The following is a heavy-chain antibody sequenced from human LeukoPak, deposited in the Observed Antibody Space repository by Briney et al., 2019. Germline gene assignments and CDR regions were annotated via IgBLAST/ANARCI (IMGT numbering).Heavy chain of an antibody. V-gene: IGHV3-30-3*01. CDR3: ARVPMTMVGGLSTPYGGYV. D-gene: IGHD3-10*01. CDR1: GFTLSCYA. CDR2: ISHDGSEK. J-gene: IGHJ6*02. Sequence: PGGSLRLSCAASGFTLSCYAMSWVRQAPGKGLDWVALISHDGSEKYFADSVKGRFTISRDDSENTLYLQTNSLRTEDTAVYYCARVPMTMVGGLSTPYGGYVRGQGTTVTVSS.